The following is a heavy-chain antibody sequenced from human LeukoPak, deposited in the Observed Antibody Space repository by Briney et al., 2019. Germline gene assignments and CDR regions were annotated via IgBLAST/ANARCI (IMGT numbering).Heavy chain of an antibody. D-gene: IGHD2-2*01. CDR1: GGSFSGYY. CDR2: INHSGST. Sequence: SETLSLTCAVYGGSFSGYYWSWIRQPPGQGLEWIGEINHSGSTNYNPSLKSRVTISVDTHKNQFTLKLSSVTAADTAVYYCASRYCSSTSCYQSGHAFDIWGQGKMVTVSS. V-gene: IGHV4-34*01. J-gene: IGHJ3*02. CDR3: ASRYCSSTSCYQSGHAFDI.